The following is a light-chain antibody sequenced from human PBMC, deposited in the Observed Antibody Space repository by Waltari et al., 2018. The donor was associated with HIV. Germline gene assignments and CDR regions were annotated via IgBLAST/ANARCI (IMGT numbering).Light chain of an antibody. Sequence: QSALTQPASVSGSPGQSITISCTGTSSDVGSYNLVSWYQQHPGKAPKLMIYEVSKRPYGVSNRFSGSKSGNTASLTISGLQAEDEADYYCCSYAGSSTWMFGGGTKLTAL. CDR2: EVS. V-gene: IGLV2-23*02. CDR1: SSDVGSYNL. CDR3: CSYAGSSTWM. J-gene: IGLJ3*02.